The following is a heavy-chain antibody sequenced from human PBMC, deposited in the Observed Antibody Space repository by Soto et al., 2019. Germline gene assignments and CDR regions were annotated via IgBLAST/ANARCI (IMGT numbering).Heavy chain of an antibody. CDR1: GFTFSLYS. CDR3: ARAVTWGLGV. CDR2: ISRSSTGI. Sequence: EVQLVESGGGLVQPGGSLRLSCAASGFTFSLYSMSWVRQAPGKGLEWVSYISRSSTGIHYADSVKGRFTISRDDATNSSHLQTNSLRDGDTAVYYCARAVTWGLGVWGQGTTVSISS. D-gene: IGHD3-10*01. V-gene: IGHV3-48*02. J-gene: IGHJ6*02.